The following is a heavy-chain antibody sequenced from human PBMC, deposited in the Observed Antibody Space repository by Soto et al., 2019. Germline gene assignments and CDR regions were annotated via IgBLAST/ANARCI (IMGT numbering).Heavy chain of an antibody. V-gene: IGHV4-59*08. Sequence: SETLSLTCTVSGGSISSYYWSWIRQPPGKGLEWIGYIYYSGSTNYNPSLKSRVTISVDTSKNQFSLKLSSVTAADTAVYYCACRITMVRGVRVFDFWGQGTLVTVS. CDR2: IYYSGST. CDR1: GGSISSYY. CDR3: ACRITMVRGVRVFDF. J-gene: IGHJ4*02. D-gene: IGHD3-10*01.